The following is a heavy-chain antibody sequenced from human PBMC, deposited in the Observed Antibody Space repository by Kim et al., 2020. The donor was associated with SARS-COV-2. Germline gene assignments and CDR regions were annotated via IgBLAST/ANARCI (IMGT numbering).Heavy chain of an antibody. CDR3: AGFRIYYGSGSYRP. J-gene: IGHJ5*02. CDR2: INHSRST. D-gene: IGHD3-10*01. CDR1: GGSFSGYY. Sequence: SETLSLTCAVSGGSFSGYYWSWIRQPPGKGLEWVGEINHSRSTNYNPSLKSRVTISVDTSKNQFSLKLSSVTAADTAVYYCAGFRIYYGSGSYRPWGQGTLVTVSS. V-gene: IGHV4-34*01.